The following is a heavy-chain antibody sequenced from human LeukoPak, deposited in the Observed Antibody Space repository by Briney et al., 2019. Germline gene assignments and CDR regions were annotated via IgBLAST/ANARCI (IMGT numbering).Heavy chain of an antibody. V-gene: IGHV4-4*02. J-gene: IGHJ4*02. CDR2: IYHSGST. CDR1: GGSISSSNW. CDR3: ARDLGYSSGWYDY. Sequence: RASETLSLTCAVSGGSISSSNWWSWVRQPPGKGLEWIGEIYHSGSTNYNPSLKSRVTISVDKSKNQFSLKLSSVTAADTAVYYCARDLGYSSGWYDYWGQGTLVTVSS. D-gene: IGHD6-19*01.